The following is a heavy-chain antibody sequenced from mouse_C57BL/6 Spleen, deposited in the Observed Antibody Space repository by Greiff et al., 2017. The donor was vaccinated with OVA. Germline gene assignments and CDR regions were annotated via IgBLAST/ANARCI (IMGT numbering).Heavy chain of an antibody. CDR2: IYPGDGDT. V-gene: IGHV1-80*01. Sequence: VQLVESGAELVKPGASVKISCKASGYAFSSYWMNWVKQRPGKGLEWIGQIYPGDGDTNYNGKFKGKATLTADKSSSTAYMQLSSLTSEDSAVYFCARGVTGTFDYWGQGTTLTVSS. D-gene: IGHD4-1*01. CDR1: GYAFSSYW. CDR3: ARGVTGTFDY. J-gene: IGHJ2*01.